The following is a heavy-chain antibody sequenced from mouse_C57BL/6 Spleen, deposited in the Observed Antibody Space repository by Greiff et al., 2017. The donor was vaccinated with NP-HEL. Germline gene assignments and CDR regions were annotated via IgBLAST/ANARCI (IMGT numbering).Heavy chain of an antibody. D-gene: IGHD1-1*01. CDR1: GYTFTDYE. CDR2: IDPETGGP. V-gene: IGHV1-15*01. J-gene: IGHJ4*01. CDR3: TRERGLITTVVNAMDY. Sequence: QVQLQQSGAELVRPGASVTLSCKASGYTFTDYEMHWVKQTPVHGLEWIGAIDPETGGPAYNQKFKGKAILTADKSSSTAYMELRSLTSEDSAVYYCTRERGLITTVVNAMDYWGQGTSVTVSS.